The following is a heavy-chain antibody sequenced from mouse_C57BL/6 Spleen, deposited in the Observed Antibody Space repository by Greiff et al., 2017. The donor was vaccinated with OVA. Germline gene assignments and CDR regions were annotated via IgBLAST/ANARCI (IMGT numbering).Heavy chain of an antibody. Sequence: VQLQQPGAELVRPGSSVKLSCKASGYTFTSYWMDWVKQRPGQGLEWIGNIYPSDSETHYNQKFKDKATLTVDKSSSTAYMQLSSLTSEDSAVYYCASTYYYGSSYGYFDVWGTGTTVTVSS. CDR2: IYPSDSET. D-gene: IGHD1-1*01. J-gene: IGHJ1*03. CDR1: GYTFTSYW. CDR3: ASTYYYGSSYGYFDV. V-gene: IGHV1-61*01.